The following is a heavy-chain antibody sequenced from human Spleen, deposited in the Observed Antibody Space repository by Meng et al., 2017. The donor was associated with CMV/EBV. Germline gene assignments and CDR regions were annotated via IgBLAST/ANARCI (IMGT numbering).Heavy chain of an antibody. CDR1: GFSLNTSGMC. J-gene: IGHJ4*02. V-gene: IGHV2-70*20. CDR2: IDWDDDK. CDR3: ARTPTVSLIFDY. D-gene: IGHD4-17*01. Sequence: SGPTLVKPTQTLTLTCTYSGFSLNTSGMCVNWVRQSPGKALEWLALIDWDDDKFYRTSLKTRLTISKDISRNQVVLTMNNMDPLDTATYYCARTPTVSLIFDYWGQGILVTVSS.